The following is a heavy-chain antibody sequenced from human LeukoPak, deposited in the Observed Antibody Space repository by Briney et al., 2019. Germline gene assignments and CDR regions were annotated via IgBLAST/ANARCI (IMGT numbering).Heavy chain of an antibody. Sequence: PGGSLRLSCAASGFTFSSYSMNWVRQAPGKGLEWVSYISSSSTIYYADSVKGRFTISRDNAKNSLYLQMNSLRAEDTAVYCCASLDVVYYAFDYWGQGTLVTVSS. D-gene: IGHD2-8*01. CDR1: GFTFSSYS. CDR2: ISSSSTI. CDR3: ASLDVVYYAFDY. V-gene: IGHV3-48*01. J-gene: IGHJ4*02.